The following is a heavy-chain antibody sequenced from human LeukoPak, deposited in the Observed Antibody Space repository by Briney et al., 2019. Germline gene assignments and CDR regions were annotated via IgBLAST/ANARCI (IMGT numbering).Heavy chain of an antibody. D-gene: IGHD2-2*01. J-gene: IGHJ4*02. V-gene: IGHV4-34*01. CDR2: INHSGST. CDR1: GGSFSGYY. Sequence: SETLSLTCAVYGGSFSGYYWSWIRQPPGKGLEWIGEINHSGSTNYNPSLKSRVTISVDTSKNQFSLKLSSVTAADTAVYYCARLVVPAAISKWGQGTLVTVSS. CDR3: ARLVVPAAISK.